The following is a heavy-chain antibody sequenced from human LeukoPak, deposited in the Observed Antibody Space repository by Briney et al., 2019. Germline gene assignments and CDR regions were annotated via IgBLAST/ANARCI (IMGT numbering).Heavy chain of an antibody. CDR1: GYTLTELS. CDR2: FNPENGGT. J-gene: IGHJ5*02. V-gene: IGHV1-24*01. CDR3: ARGLEWLTRRHTWFDP. Sequence: ASVKVSCKVSGYTLTELSIHWVRQAPGKGLEWMGGFNPENGGTIYAQKFQGRVTMTEDTSTDTAYMELSSLRSDDTAVYYCARGLEWLTRRHTWFDPWGQGTLVTVSS. D-gene: IGHD3-3*01.